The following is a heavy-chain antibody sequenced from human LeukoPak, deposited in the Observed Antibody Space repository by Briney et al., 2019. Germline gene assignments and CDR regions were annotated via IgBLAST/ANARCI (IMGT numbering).Heavy chain of an antibody. CDR1: EFTFSSHW. Sequence: AGSLSLSCGASEFTFSSHWMYWVRRAPGEGLVWVSRISGDGSSTNYADSVKGRFAISRDNAKNTLYLQMNSLRAEDTSVYYCARGSNGWSGIDYWGQGTLGTVSS. D-gene: IGHD6-19*01. V-gene: IGHV3-74*01. CDR3: ARGSNGWSGIDY. J-gene: IGHJ4*02. CDR2: ISGDGSST.